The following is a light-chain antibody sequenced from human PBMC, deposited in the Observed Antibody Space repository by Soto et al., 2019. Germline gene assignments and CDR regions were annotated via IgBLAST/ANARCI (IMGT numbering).Light chain of an antibody. CDR1: QTVSTF. Sequence: DIQMTQSPSSLSASVGDRVTITCRASQTVSTFLNWYQQKPGKAPKVLINSASSLQSGVPSRFTGSGSGTDFTLTISSLQPEDFATYYCQQSYSAPITFGQGTRLEIK. V-gene: IGKV1-39*01. J-gene: IGKJ5*01. CDR3: QQSYSAPIT. CDR2: SAS.